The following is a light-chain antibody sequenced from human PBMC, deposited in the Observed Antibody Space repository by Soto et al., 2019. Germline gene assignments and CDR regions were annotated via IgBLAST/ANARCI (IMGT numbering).Light chain of an antibody. CDR2: KAS. Sequence: CRASQTISSWLAWYQQKPGKAPKLLIYKASTLQSGVSSRFSGSGSGTDFTLTVSTLQPEDSATYYCQQSYSTLPVTFGQGTRLEIK. CDR3: QQSYSTLPVT. CDR1: QTISSW. J-gene: IGKJ5*01. V-gene: IGKV1-39*01.